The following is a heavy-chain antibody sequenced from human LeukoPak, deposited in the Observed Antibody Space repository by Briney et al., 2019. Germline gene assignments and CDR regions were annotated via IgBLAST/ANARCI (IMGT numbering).Heavy chain of an antibody. CDR2: IKHDGSEK. CDR3: AREPTPDYYDSSGYYDY. V-gene: IGHV3-7*03. J-gene: IGHJ4*02. CDR1: GFTISFYW. D-gene: IGHD3-22*01. Sequence: GGSLRLSCVASGFTISFYWMSWVRQAPGKGLEWVASIKHDGSEKYYVDSAKGRFTISRDNAKNSLYLQMNSLRAEDTAVYYCAREPTPDYYDSSGYYDYWGQGTLVTVSS.